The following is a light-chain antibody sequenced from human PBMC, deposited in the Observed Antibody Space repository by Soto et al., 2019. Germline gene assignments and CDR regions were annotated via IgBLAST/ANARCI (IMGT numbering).Light chain of an antibody. V-gene: IGKV3-15*01. Sequence: EIVMTQSPATLSVSPGERATLSCRASQSVSSNLAWYQQKPGQAPRLLIYGASTRATGIPARFSGSVSGTEFTLTISSLQSEDFVVYYCQQYNNWWTFGQGTKVEIK. CDR2: GAS. CDR3: QQYNNWWT. CDR1: QSVSSN. J-gene: IGKJ1*01.